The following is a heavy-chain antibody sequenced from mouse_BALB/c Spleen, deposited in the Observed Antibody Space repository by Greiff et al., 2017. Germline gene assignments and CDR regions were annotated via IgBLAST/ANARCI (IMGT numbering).Heavy chain of an antibody. CDR3: ARLGGYYLFDY. Sequence: QVQLQQPGAELVMPGASVKMSCKASGYTFTDYWMHWVKQRPGQGLEWIGAIDTSDSYTSYNQKFKGKATLTVDESSSTAYMQLSSLTSEDSAVYYCARLGGYYLFDYWGQGTTLTVSS. CDR1: GYTFTDYW. CDR2: IDTSDSYT. J-gene: IGHJ2*01. V-gene: IGHV1-69*01. D-gene: IGHD2-3*01.